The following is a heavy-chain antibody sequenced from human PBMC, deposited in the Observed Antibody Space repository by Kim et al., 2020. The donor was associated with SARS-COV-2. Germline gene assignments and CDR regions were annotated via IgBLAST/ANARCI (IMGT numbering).Heavy chain of an antibody. J-gene: IGHJ6*02. CDR3: ARGDWGGMDV. Sequence: GGSLRLSCAASGFTFSSYSMNWVRQAPGKGLEWVSYITNSSTYIYYADSVKVRFTISRDNARNSLYLQMNSLRAEDTAVYYCARGDWGGMDVWGQGTTVTVSS. V-gene: IGHV3-21*01. D-gene: IGHD3-16*01. CDR1: GFTFSSYS. CDR2: ITNSSTYI.